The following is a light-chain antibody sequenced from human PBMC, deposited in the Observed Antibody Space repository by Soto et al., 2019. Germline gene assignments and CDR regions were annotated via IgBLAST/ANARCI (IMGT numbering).Light chain of an antibody. J-gene: IGLJ3*02. CDR3: QVCDDTNDHPNWV. Sequence: SYELTQPPSVSVAPGQTATITCGGNNIGSKSVHWYHQKTGQAPVLLVSDDSDRPSVITERFSGSKSGNTDTLTISRVEAGDDADFYCQVCDDTNDHPNWVLGGGTKITVL. CDR2: DDS. V-gene: IGLV3-21*02. CDR1: NIGSKS.